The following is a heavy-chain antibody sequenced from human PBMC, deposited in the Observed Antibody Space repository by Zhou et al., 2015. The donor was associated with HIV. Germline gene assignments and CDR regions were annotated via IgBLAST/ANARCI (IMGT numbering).Heavy chain of an antibody. CDR2: IIPSFGKT. V-gene: IGHV1-69*01. CDR1: GGSFSSYP. D-gene: IGHD3-10*01. Sequence: QVHLVQSGAEVKKPGSSVKVSCKASGGSFSSYPISWVRQAPGQGLEWMGGIIPSFGKTNYAHKFRGRVTITADESTSTAYMELSSLRSDDTAVYSCAREGGGGSGSYGACDIWGQGTMVTVSS. J-gene: IGHJ3*02. CDR3: AREGGGGSGSYGACDI.